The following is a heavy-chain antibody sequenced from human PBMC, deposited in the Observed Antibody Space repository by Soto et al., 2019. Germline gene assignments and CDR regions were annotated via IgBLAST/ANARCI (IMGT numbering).Heavy chain of an antibody. J-gene: IGHJ6*02. CDR3: ARGGGIVVVPAATYYYGMDV. CDR1: GYTFTSYG. Sequence: QVQLVQSGAEVKKPGASVKVSCKASGYTFTSYGISWVRQAPGQGLEWMGWISAYNGNTNYAQKLQGRVTMTTDTSTSKAYMELRSLGSDDTAVYYCARGGGIVVVPAATYYYGMDVWGQGTTVTVSS. CDR2: ISAYNGNT. D-gene: IGHD2-2*01. V-gene: IGHV1-18*01.